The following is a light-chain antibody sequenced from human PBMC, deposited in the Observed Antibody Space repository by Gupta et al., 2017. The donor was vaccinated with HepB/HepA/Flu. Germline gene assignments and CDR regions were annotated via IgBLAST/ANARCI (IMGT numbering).Light chain of an antibody. V-gene: IGKV1-12*01. CDR2: ATS. CDR3: QQANSVPLT. J-gene: IGKJ4*01. CDR1: QDINNW. Sequence: QMTQSPSSVSASVGDRVTITCRASQDINNWLAWYQQKPGKAPNLLIYATSNLQSGVPLRFSGSGSGTDFTLTISSLQPEDFATYYCQQANSVPLTFGGGTKVEI.